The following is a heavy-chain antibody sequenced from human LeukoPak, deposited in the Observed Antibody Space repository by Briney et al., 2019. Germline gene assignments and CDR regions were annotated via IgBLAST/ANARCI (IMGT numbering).Heavy chain of an antibody. D-gene: IGHD3-3*01. Sequence: GGSLRLSCAASGFSFSSYGMSWVRQAPGKGLEWVSDISSGGKTYYADSVKGRFTISRDNSKNTLYLQMNSLRAVDTAVYYCAAITIYYYGMDVWGQGTTVTVSS. V-gene: IGHV3-23*01. CDR3: AAITIYYYGMDV. CDR2: ISSGGKT. J-gene: IGHJ6*02. CDR1: GFSFSSYG.